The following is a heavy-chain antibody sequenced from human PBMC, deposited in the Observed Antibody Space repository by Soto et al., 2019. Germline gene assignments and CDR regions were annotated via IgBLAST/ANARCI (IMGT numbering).Heavy chain of an antibody. V-gene: IGHV1-69*13. Sequence: QVQLVQSGAEVKKPGASVKVSCKASGYTFTSYAMHWVRQAPGQRLEWMGWIIPIFGTANYAQKFQGRVTITADKSTSTAYMELSSLRSEDTAVYYCARARYSSSSRRGMDVWGQGTTVTVSS. CDR2: IIPIFGTA. J-gene: IGHJ6*02. CDR3: ARARYSSSSRRGMDV. CDR1: GYTFTSYA. D-gene: IGHD6-6*01.